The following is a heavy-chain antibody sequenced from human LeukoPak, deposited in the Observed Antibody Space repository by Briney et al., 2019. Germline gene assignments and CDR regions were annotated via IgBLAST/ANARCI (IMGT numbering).Heavy chain of an antibody. CDR3: ARDNSVRDEAWWFNP. V-gene: IGHV1-69*13. CDR1: GGAFNNYA. CDR2: FISIFGTA. J-gene: IGHJ5*02. D-gene: IGHD5-24*01. Sequence: ASVKVSCKASGGAFNNYAISWVRQAPGQGLEWMGGFISIFGTAKYAQKFQGRVTITADESTCTAYMDLSSLRSEDTAVYYCARDNSVRDEAWWFNPWGQGTLVTVSS.